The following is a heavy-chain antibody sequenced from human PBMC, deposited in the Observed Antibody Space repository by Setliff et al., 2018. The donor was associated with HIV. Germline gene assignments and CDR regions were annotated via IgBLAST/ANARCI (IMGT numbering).Heavy chain of an antibody. Sequence: PSETLSLTCNISGVAIPTNYWNWIRQPAGKGLEWIGRIYTTGGTNYNPALKSRVTMSMDTSKNQFSLKLSSVAAADTAVYYCARDRYTYAYLDYWGQGTLVTVSS. CDR1: GVAIPTNY. D-gene: IGHD5-18*01. CDR3: ARDRYTYAYLDY. V-gene: IGHV4-4*07. CDR2: IYTTGGT. J-gene: IGHJ4*02.